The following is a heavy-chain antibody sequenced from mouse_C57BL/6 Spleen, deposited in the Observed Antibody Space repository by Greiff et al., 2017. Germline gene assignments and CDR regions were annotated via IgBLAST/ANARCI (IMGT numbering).Heavy chain of an antibody. CDR2: ISSGGSYT. Sequence: EVQVVESGGDLVKPGGSLKLSCAASGFTFSSYGMSWVRQTPDKRLEWVATISSGGSYTYYPDSVKGRFTISRDNAKNTLYLQMSRLKSEDTAMYYCARQGLLLRGVSKAMDYWGQGTSVTVSS. CDR1: GFTFSSYG. D-gene: IGHD1-1*01. J-gene: IGHJ4*01. CDR3: ARQGLLLRGVSKAMDY. V-gene: IGHV5-6*01.